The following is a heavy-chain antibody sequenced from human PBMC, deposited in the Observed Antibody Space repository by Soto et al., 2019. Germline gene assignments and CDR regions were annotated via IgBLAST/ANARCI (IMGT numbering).Heavy chain of an antibody. V-gene: IGHV3-30*03. CDR2: ISHDERDK. D-gene: IGHD3-22*01. CDR1: GFTFSNYV. J-gene: IGHJ1*01. Sequence: GSLRLSCAASGFTFSNYVMHWVRQAPGKGLEWVALISHDERDKQYIDSVKDRFTISRDNSKNTLDLQMDSLKIEDTAMYYCAREDFSSGYAGTFHHWGQGTLVTSPQ. CDR3: AREDFSSGYAGTFHH.